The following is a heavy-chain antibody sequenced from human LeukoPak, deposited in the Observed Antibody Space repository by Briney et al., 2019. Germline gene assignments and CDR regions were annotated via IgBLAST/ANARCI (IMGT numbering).Heavy chain of an antibody. CDR2: ISWNSGSI. CDR3: AKEPGEFGEP. Sequence: GGSLRLSCAASGFTFDDYAMHWVRQAPGKGLEWVSGISWNSGSIGYADSVKGRFTIFRDNAKNSLYLQMNSLRAEDTALYYCAKEPGEFGEPWGQGTLVTVSS. D-gene: IGHD3-10*01. CDR1: GFTFDDYA. V-gene: IGHV3-9*01. J-gene: IGHJ4*02.